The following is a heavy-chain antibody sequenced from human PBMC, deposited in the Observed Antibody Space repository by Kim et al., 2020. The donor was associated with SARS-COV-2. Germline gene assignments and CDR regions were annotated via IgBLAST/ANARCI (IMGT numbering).Heavy chain of an antibody. J-gene: IGHJ4*02. V-gene: IGHV3-33*06. Sequence: CAASWFTVIAFARHGVRQAPGRGLEWVAVFWSNGVTQYYADSVKGRFTISRDNSNNTLYLQMHSLRAEDTAVYYCAKEAYGELDYWGQGTLAT. CDR3: AKEAYGELDY. CDR2: FWSNGVTQ. CDR1: WFTVIAFA. D-gene: IGHD4-17*01.